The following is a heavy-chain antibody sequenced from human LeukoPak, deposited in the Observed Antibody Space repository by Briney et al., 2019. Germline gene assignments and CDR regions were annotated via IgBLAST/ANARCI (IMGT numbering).Heavy chain of an antibody. J-gene: IGHJ4*02. CDR2: ITSGSGI. CDR1: GFNFSSYR. D-gene: IGHD6-13*01. Sequence: GGSLRLSCAASGFNFSSYRMNWVRQAPGRGLEWISKITSGSGIYYADSVRGRFTISRDNGDNSLYLQMDSLRVEDTAVYYCARDTKIGTAAAGTGYWGQGTLVIVSS. V-gene: IGHV3-48*04. CDR3: ARDTKIGTAAAGTGY.